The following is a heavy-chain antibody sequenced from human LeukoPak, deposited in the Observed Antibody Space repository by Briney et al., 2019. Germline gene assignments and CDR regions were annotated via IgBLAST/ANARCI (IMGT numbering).Heavy chain of an antibody. J-gene: IGHJ4*02. Sequence: ASVKVSCKASGGTFSSYAISWVRQAPGQGLEWMGGIIPIFGTANYAQKFQGRVTITAENSTSTAYMELSSLRSEDTAVYYCARHSTYDILTGYYFDYWGQGTLVTVSS. CDR1: GGTFSSYA. CDR2: IIPIFGTA. CDR3: ARHSTYDILTGYYFDY. D-gene: IGHD3-9*01. V-gene: IGHV1-69*06.